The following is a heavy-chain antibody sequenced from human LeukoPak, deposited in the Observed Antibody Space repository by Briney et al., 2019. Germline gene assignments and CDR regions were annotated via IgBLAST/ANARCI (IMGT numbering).Heavy chain of an antibody. J-gene: IGHJ4*02. CDR1: GYTFTGYY. CDR3: YGSGSYYNAYYFDY. Sequence: ASVKVSCKASGYTFTGYYMHWVRQAPGQGLEWMGRIIAILGIANYAQKFQGRVTITAEKSTSTAYMELSSLRSEDTAVYYCYGSGSYYNAYYFDYWGQGTLVTVSS. D-gene: IGHD3-10*01. CDR2: IIAILGIA. V-gene: IGHV1-69*02.